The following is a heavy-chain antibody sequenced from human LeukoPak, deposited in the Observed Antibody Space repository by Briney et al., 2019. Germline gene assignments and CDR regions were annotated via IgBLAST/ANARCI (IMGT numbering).Heavy chain of an antibody. J-gene: IGHJ4*02. D-gene: IGHD5-24*01. CDR2: ISYDGSNK. CDR1: GFTFSSYA. V-gene: IGHV3-30*04. CDR3: ARDKPLVDGYNYRFDY. Sequence: PGRSLRLSCAASGFTFSSYAMHWVRQAPGKGLEWVAVISYDGSNKYYADSVKGRFTISRGNSKNTLYLQMNSLRAEDTAVYYCARDKPLVDGYNYRFDYWGQGTLVTVSS.